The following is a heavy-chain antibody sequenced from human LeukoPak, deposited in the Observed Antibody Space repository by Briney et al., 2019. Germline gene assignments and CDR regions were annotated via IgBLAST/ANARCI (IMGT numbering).Heavy chain of an antibody. CDR2: ISGSGDRT. Sequence: GGSLRLSCAASGFTFSTFAVHWVRQAPGTGLQWVSAISGSGDRTYYADSVKGRFTVSRDNSKNTLYLQMNSLRAEDTAVYYCAKGGGWLYYFDYWGQGTLVTVSS. V-gene: IGHV3-23*01. CDR1: GFTFSTFA. D-gene: IGHD6-19*01. CDR3: AKGGGWLYYFDY. J-gene: IGHJ4*02.